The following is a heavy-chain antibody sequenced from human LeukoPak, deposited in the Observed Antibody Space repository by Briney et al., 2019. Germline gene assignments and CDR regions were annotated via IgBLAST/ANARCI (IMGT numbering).Heavy chain of an antibody. D-gene: IGHD2-2*01. CDR1: GYIFAHNG. CDR3: ARDYCSSTSCLFDY. Sequence: GASVKVSCKTSGYIFAHNGISWVRQAPGQGPEWMGWISAYNGDTNYAQNFQGRVTMTRDTSTSTVYMELRSLRSDDTAVYYCARDYCSSTSCLFDYWGQGALVTVSS. J-gene: IGHJ4*02. CDR2: ISAYNGDT. V-gene: IGHV1-18*01.